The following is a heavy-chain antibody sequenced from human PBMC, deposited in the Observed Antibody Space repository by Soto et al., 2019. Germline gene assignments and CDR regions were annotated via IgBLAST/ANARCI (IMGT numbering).Heavy chain of an antibody. V-gene: IGHV4-34*01. D-gene: IGHD2-2*01. CDR3: ASPSKARSRQTPEYYYYMDV. CDR1: GGSFSGYY. CDR2: INHSGST. J-gene: IGHJ6*03. Sequence: SETLSLTCAVYGGSFSGYYWSWIRQPPGKGLEWIGEINHSGSTNYNPSLKSRVTISVDTSKNQFSLKLSSVTAADTAVYYFASPSKARSRQTPEYYYYMDVWGKGTTVTVSS.